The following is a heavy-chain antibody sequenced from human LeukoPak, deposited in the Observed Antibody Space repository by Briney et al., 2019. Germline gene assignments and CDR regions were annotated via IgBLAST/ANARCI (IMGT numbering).Heavy chain of an antibody. Sequence: PGGSLRLSCAASGFTFSSYSMNWVRQAPGKGLEWVSSISSSSSYIYYAGSVKGRFTISRDNAKNSLYLQMNSLRAEDTAVYYCARDARYSSSSVTLDYWGQGTLVTVSS. J-gene: IGHJ4*02. CDR1: GFTFSSYS. CDR3: ARDARYSSSSVTLDY. V-gene: IGHV3-21*01. CDR2: ISSSSSYI. D-gene: IGHD6-6*01.